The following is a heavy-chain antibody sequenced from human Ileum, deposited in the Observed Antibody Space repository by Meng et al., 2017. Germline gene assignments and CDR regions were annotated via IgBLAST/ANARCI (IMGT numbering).Heavy chain of an antibody. Sequence: GESLKISCAASGFTFNNYLMHWVRQVPGKGLVWVSRISSDGRTTHYADSVKGRFTISRDNAKNTLYLQMNSLRVEGTALYYCVRDKDGYNYWGQGTLVTVSS. CDR3: VRDKDGYNY. CDR2: ISSDGRTT. J-gene: IGHJ4*02. V-gene: IGHV3-74*01. D-gene: IGHD5-24*01. CDR1: GFTFNNYL.